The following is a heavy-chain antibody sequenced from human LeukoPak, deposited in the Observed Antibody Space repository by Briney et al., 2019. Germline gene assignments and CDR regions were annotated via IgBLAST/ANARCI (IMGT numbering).Heavy chain of an antibody. CDR2: IWYDGSAK. Sequence: PGGSLRLSCAASRFTFTDYGMHWLRQPPGKGLEWVALIWYDGSAKYYEDSVKGRFTISRDNYKNTLYLQMNSLRAEDTAVYYCARRGTTYCTVDSCHPNWFDPWGQGTLVTVSS. CDR3: ARRGTTYCTVDSCHPNWFDP. J-gene: IGHJ5*02. V-gene: IGHV3-33*01. D-gene: IGHD2-15*01. CDR1: RFTFTDYG.